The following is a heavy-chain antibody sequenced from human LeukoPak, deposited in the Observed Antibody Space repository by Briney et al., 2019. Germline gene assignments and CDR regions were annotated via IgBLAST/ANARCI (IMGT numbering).Heavy chain of an antibody. CDR1: GFTFRAYW. V-gene: IGHV3-74*01. D-gene: IGHD3-10*01. CDR2: INSDGSTT. J-gene: IGHJ4*02. CDR3: ARAGNYYFEY. Sequence: PGGSLRLSCAASGFTFRAYWMRWVRQTPGQGLVWVSRINSDGSTTNYADSVKGRFTVSRDNAQNTLYLQMSSLRAEDTAVYYCARAGNYYFEYWGQGALVTVSS.